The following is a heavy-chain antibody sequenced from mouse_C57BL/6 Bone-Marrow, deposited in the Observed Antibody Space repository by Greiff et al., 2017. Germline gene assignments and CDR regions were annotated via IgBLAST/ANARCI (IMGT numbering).Heavy chain of an antibody. CDR1: GYTFTDYD. CDR2: IDPETGGT. V-gene: IGHV1-15*01. Sequence: VQLQQSGAELVRPGASVTLSCKASGYTFTDYDMHWVKQTPVHGLEWIGAIDPETGGTAYNQKFKGKAILTADKSSSTAYMELRSLTSEYSAVYYCTRSVCSWFAYWGQGTLVTVSA. CDR3: TRSVCSWFAY. J-gene: IGHJ3*01.